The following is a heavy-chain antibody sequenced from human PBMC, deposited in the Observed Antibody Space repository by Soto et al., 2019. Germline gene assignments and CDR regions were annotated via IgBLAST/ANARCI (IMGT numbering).Heavy chain of an antibody. V-gene: IGHV4-39*01. CDR3: VSQRTSVLTQAYFDY. CDR1: GGSVSNSNYY. Sequence: SETLSLTCTVSGGSVSNSNYYWGWIRQSPGKGLEWIGSVYYRGRSYSKSSVKSRVTISVDTSKNQFSLNLNSVTASDTAVYFRVSQRTSVLTQAYFDYWGPGALVTVSS. D-gene: IGHD2-8*01. J-gene: IGHJ4*02. CDR2: VYYRGRS.